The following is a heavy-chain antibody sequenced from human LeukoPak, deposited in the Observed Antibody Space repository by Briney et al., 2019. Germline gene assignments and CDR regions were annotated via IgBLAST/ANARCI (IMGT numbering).Heavy chain of an antibody. Sequence: GGSLRLSCAASGFTFSSYSMNWVRQAPGKGLEWVSGISWNSDIIDYADSVKGRFTISRDNARNSLYLQMNSLRAEDTALYYCAKDPLSVTRGYFDDWGQGTLVTVSS. CDR1: GFTFSSYS. V-gene: IGHV3-9*01. J-gene: IGHJ4*02. CDR3: AKDPLSVTRGYFDD. D-gene: IGHD4-17*01. CDR2: ISWNSDII.